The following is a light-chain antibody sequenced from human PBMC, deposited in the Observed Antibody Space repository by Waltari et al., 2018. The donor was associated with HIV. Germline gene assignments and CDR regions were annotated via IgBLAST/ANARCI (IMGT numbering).Light chain of an antibody. CDR2: AAS. V-gene: IGKV1-39*01. Sequence: DIQMTQSPSSLSASVGDRVTITCRASQNISSYLSWYQQKPGKAPKVLIYAASSLQSGVPSRVSGSGSVTDVNISISSLQLEDFATYYCQQSYSTPRTFGQGTKVEIK. CDR1: QNISSY. CDR3: QQSYSTPRT. J-gene: IGKJ1*01.